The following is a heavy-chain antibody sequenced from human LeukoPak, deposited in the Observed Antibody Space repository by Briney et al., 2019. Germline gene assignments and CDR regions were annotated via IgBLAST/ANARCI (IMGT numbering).Heavy chain of an antibody. CDR2: IYCSGST. CDR3: ARHAVVVPASP. V-gene: IGHV4-39*01. J-gene: IGHJ5*02. CDR1: GGSISSSSYY. Sequence: SETLSLTCTVSGGSISSSSYYWGWIRQPPGKGLEWIGSIYCSGSTYYNPSLKSRVTISVDTSKNQFSLKLSSVTAADTAVYYCARHAVVVPASPWGQGTLVTVSS. D-gene: IGHD2-2*01.